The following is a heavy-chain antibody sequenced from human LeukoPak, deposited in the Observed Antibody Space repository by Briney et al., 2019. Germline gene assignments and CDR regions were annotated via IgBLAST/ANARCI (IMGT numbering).Heavy chain of an antibody. CDR3: AKGGGSSGWQVWEYFDY. J-gene: IGHJ4*02. V-gene: IGHV3-74*03. CDR2: INTDGSST. D-gene: IGHD6-19*01. Sequence: GGSLRLSCAASGFIFSNYWMHWVRQAPGKGLVWVSRINTDGSSTTYADSVKGRFTISRDNSKNTLYLQMNSLRAEDTAVYYCAKGGGSSGWQVWEYFDYWGLGTLVTVSS. CDR1: GFIFSNYW.